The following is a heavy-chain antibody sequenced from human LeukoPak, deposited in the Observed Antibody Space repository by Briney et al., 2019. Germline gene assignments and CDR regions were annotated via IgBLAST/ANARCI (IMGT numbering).Heavy chain of an antibody. CDR1: GFTFSSYA. Sequence: GGSLRLSCAASGFTFSSYAMSWVRQAPGKGLEWVSGISGSAYSTYYADSVKGRFAISRDNAKNSLYLQMNSLRAEDTAIYYCATDPDYGDYMDVWGKGTTVTVSS. D-gene: IGHD4-17*01. V-gene: IGHV3-23*01. CDR2: ISGSAYST. CDR3: ATDPDYGDYMDV. J-gene: IGHJ6*03.